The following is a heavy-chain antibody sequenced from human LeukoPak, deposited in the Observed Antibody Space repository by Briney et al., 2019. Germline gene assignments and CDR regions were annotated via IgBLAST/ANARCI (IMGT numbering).Heavy chain of an antibody. CDR3: AGHGSVWYSFDS. D-gene: IGHD6-19*01. Sequence: PSGTLSLTCTVSGGSISSGSYYWGWLRQPAGKGLEWLVRIYTSGRTNYKPSLKSRATISVNTSNNQSSLQLSSVTAADTAVYYCAGHGSVWYSFDSWGQGTVATVSS. CDR2: IYTSGRT. V-gene: IGHV4-61*02. CDR1: GGSISSGSYY. J-gene: IGHJ4*02.